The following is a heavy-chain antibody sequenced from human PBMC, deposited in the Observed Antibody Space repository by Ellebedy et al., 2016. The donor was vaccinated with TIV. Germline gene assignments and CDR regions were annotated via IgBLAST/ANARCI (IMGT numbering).Heavy chain of an antibody. CDR2: IRSTGSDK. J-gene: IGHJ4*02. Sequence: PGGSLRLSCVASGFTFSTYNMNWVRQSPGKGLEWVSSIRSTGSDKYYAASVKGRFTISRDNGQNTLFLQMNSPRVEDTAVYYCARGWSTPDSWGQGTLVIVSS. D-gene: IGHD2-15*01. CDR1: GFTFSTYN. CDR3: ARGWSTPDS. V-gene: IGHV3-21*06.